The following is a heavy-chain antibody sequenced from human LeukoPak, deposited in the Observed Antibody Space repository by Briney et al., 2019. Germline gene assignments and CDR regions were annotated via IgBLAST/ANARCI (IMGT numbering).Heavy chain of an antibody. CDR1: GFTVSNKY. D-gene: IGHD2-15*01. V-gene: IGHV3-53*01. J-gene: IGHJ4*02. Sequence: GGSLRLSCAASGFTVSNKYMSWVRQAPGKGLECVSVIYNGGNTYYADSVKGRFTISRDNSKYTLYLQMNSLRAEDTAIYYCARGGASELYYFDYWGQGTLVTVSS. CDR2: IYNGGNT. CDR3: ARGGASELYYFDY.